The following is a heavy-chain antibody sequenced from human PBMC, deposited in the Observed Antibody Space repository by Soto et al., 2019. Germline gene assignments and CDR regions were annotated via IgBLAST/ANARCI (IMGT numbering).Heavy chain of an antibody. V-gene: IGHV1-18*01. CDR1: GYTYTIYG. D-gene: IGHD6-6*01. CDR3: ARVVAQDWFDP. Sequence: SVKVACKASGYTYTIYGSSWVRQAPGQGLEWMGWISAYNGNTNYAQKLQGRVTMTTDTSTSTAYMELRSLRSDDTAVYYCARVVAQDWFDPWGQGTLVTVSS. J-gene: IGHJ5*02. CDR2: ISAYNGNT.